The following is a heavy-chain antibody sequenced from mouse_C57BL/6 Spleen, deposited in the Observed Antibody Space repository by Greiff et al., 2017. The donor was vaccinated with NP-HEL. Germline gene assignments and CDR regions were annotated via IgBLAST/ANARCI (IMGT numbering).Heavy chain of an antibody. CDR2: ILPGSGST. CDR1: GYTFTGYW. CDR3: ARSGYYSNYEGYAMDY. J-gene: IGHJ4*01. Sequence: QVQLKESGAELMKPGASVKLSCKATGYTFTGYWIEWVKQRPGDGLEWIGEILPGSGSTNYNEKFKGKATFTADTSSNTAYMQLSSLTTEDSAIYYCARSGYYSNYEGYAMDYWGQGTSVTVSS. V-gene: IGHV1-9*01. D-gene: IGHD2-5*01.